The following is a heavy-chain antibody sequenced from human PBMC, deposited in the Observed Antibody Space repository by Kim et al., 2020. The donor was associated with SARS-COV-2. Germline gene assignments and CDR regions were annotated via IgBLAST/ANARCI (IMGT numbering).Heavy chain of an antibody. J-gene: IGHJ6*02. Sequence: YADSVEGRLTIYRDKSKNTLYLQMNSLRAEDTAVYYCARSAGGGYYYGMDVWGQGTTVTVSS. D-gene: IGHD6-13*01. CDR3: ARSAGGGYYYGMDV. V-gene: IGHV3-33*01.